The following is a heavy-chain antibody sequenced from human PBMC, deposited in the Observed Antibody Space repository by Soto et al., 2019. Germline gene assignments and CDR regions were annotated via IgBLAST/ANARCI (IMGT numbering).Heavy chain of an antibody. V-gene: IGHV3-11*01. Sequence: GGSLRLSCAASGFTFSGYYMGWIRQAPGKGMEWVSYISSSGSIIYYADSVKGRFTISRDNAKNLLYLQMNTLRAEDTAVYYCARDQGYYDSSGYFDFWGQGTLVTVSS. J-gene: IGHJ4*02. CDR3: ARDQGYYDSSGYFDF. CDR1: GFTFSGYY. D-gene: IGHD3-22*01. CDR2: ISSSGSII.